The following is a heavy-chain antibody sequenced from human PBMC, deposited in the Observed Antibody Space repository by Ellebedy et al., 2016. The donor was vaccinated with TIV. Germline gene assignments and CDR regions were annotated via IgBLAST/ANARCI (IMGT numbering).Heavy chain of an antibody. D-gene: IGHD3-10*01. J-gene: IGHJ3*02. CDR3: ARYIMVLGVIRDLDAFDI. Sequence: MPSETLSFTCTVSGGSISSYYWSWIRQPPGKGLEWIGYIYYSGSTNYNPSLKSRVTISVDTSKNQFPLKLSSVTAADTAVYYCARYIMVLGVIRDLDAFDIWGQGTMVTVSS. CDR1: GGSISSYY. CDR2: IYYSGST. V-gene: IGHV4-59*08.